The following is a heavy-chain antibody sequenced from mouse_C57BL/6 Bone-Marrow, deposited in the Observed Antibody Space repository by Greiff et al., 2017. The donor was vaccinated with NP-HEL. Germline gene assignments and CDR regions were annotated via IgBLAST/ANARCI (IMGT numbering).Heavy chain of an antibody. CDR3: ARSRLRRYFDV. Sequence: VKLQESGPELVQPGASVKISCKASGYAFSSSWMNWVKQRPGKGLEWIGRIYPGDGDTNYNGKCKGKATLTADKSSSTAYMQLSSLTSEDSAVDFCARSRLRRYFDVWCTGTTVTVSS. D-gene: IGHD2-2*01. CDR2: IYPGDGDT. V-gene: IGHV1-82*01. CDR1: GYAFSSSW. J-gene: IGHJ1*03.